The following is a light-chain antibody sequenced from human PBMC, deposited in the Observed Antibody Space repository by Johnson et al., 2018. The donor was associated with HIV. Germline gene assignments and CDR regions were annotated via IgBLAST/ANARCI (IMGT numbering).Light chain of an antibody. CDR3: GTWDSSLSGYV. V-gene: IGLV1-51*01. Sequence: QSVLTQPPSVSAAPGQRVTISCSGRGSNIGNNYVSWYQHLPGTAPKLLIYDNNKRPSEIPDRFSGSKSGTSATLGITGLQPGDEADCYCGTWDSSLSGYVFGTGTKVTVL. CDR1: GSNIGNNY. J-gene: IGLJ1*01. CDR2: DNN.